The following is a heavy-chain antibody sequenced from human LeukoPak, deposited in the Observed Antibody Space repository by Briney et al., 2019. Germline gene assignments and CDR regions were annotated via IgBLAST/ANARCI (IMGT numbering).Heavy chain of an antibody. CDR3: ARDHPRLGGYSYGWAFYYYYGMDV. D-gene: IGHD5-18*01. J-gene: IGHJ6*02. Sequence: GGSLRLSCAASGFTFSSYGMHWVRQAPGKGLEWVAAIWYDGSNKYYADSVKGRFTISRDNSKNTLYLQMNSLRAEDTAVYYCARDHPRLGGYSYGWAFYYYYGMDVWGQGTTVTVSS. CDR1: GFTFSSYG. V-gene: IGHV3-33*01. CDR2: IWYDGSNK.